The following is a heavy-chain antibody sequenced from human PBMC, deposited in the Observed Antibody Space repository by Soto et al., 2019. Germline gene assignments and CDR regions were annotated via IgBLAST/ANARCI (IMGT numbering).Heavy chain of an antibody. CDR2: IYYSGST. J-gene: IGHJ4*02. V-gene: IGHV4-30-4*01. CDR3: ARVGTNGVFVYVDY. Sequence: QVQLQASGPGLVKPSQTLSLTCTVSGGSISRGDYYWSWIRQPPGKGLEWIGYIYYSGSTYYNPSLKSRVTISVDTSKNQFSLKLSSVTAADTAVYYCARVGTNGVFVYVDYWGQGTLVTVSS. D-gene: IGHD2-8*01. CDR1: GGSISRGDYY.